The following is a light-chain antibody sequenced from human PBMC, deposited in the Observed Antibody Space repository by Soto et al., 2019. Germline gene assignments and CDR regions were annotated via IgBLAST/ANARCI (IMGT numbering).Light chain of an antibody. CDR3: HSYDSGGGGYF. Sequence: QSVLTQPPSVSGAPGQRVTISCTGSSSNIGAGYDVHWYQQLPGTAPKLLIYGNSNRPSGVPDRFSGSKSGTSASLAITGFRVGEGADYYCHSYDSGGGGYFFGSGTKVTAL. V-gene: IGLV1-40*01. J-gene: IGLJ1*01. CDR1: SSNIGAGYD. CDR2: GNS.